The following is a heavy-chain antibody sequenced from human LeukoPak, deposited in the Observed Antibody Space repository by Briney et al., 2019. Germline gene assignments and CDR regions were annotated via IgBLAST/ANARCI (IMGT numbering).Heavy chain of an antibody. CDR1: GFTFSSYG. CDR2: IWYDGSNK. CDR3: AGGEMATIISLDY. D-gene: IGHD5-24*01. V-gene: IGHV3-33*01. J-gene: IGHJ4*02. Sequence: GRSLRLSCAASGFTFSSYGMHWVRQAPGKGLEWVAVIWYDGSNKYYADSVKGRFTISRDSSKNTLYLQMNSLRAEDTAVYYCAGGEMATIISLDYWGQGTLVTVSS.